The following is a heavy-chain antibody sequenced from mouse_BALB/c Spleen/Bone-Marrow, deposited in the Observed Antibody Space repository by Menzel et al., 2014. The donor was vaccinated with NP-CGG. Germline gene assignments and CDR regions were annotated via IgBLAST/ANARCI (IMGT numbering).Heavy chain of an antibody. CDR3: ARGNYEAMDY. J-gene: IGHJ4*01. D-gene: IGHD2-1*01. V-gene: IGHV1-7*01. Sequence: QVHVKQSGAELAKPGASVKMSCKASGYTFXTYWMHWVKQRPGQGLEWIGYINPSTGYTAYNQKFKDKATLTADKSSNTAYVQLSSLTSEDSAVYYCARGNYEAMDYWGQGTSVTVSS. CDR2: INPSTGYT. CDR1: GYTFXTYW.